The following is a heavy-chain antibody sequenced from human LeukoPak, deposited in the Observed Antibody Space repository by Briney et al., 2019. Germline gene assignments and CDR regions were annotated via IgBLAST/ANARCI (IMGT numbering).Heavy chain of an antibody. CDR3: ASTGLGELSPLLYYFDY. Sequence: ASVKVSCKASGGTFSSYAISWVRQAPGQGLEWMGGIIPIFGTANYAQKFQGRVTITTDESTSTAYMELSSLRSEDTAVYYCASTGLGELSPLLYYFDYWGQETLVTVSS. J-gene: IGHJ4*02. V-gene: IGHV1-69*05. CDR2: IIPIFGTA. CDR1: GGTFSSYA. D-gene: IGHD3-16*02.